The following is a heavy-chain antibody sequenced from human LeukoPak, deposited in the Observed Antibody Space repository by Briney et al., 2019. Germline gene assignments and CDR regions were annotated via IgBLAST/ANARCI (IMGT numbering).Heavy chain of an antibody. D-gene: IGHD3-10*01. Sequence: SETLSLTCTVSGGSISSYYWSWIRQPPGKGLEWIGYIYYSGSTNYNPSLKSRVTISVDTSKNQFSLKLSSVTAADTAVYYCARARGSGSYNDYWGQGTLVTVSS. CDR1: GGSISSYY. V-gene: IGHV4-59*01. CDR3: ARARGSGSYNDY. CDR2: IYYSGST. J-gene: IGHJ4*02.